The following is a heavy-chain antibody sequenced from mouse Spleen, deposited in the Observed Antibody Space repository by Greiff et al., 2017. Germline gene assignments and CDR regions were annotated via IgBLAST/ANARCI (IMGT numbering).Heavy chain of an antibody. Sequence: DVKLQESGPELVKPGDSVKISCKASGYSFTGYFMNWVMQSHGKSLEWIGRINPYNGDTFYNQKFKGKATLTVDKSSSTAHMELRSLTSEDSAVYYCARSYYYGSSLYAMDYWGQGTSVTVSS. CDR3: ARSYYYGSSLYAMDY. CDR2: INPYNGDT. D-gene: IGHD1-1*01. V-gene: IGHV1-20*01. J-gene: IGHJ4*01. CDR1: GYSFTGYF.